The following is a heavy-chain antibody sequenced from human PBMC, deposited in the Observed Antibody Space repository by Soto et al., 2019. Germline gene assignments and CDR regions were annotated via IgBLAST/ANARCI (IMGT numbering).Heavy chain of an antibody. J-gene: IGHJ2*01. Sequence: QITLVESGPTLVKPTQTLTLTCTFSGFSLDTPGVAVGWIRQPPGKALEWLAHIYWDEDKRYSPSLETRLSITKDASKSQVVLRMTYMDPVDTGTYYCAHMADLGSFYWYFDLWGRGTLVTVSS. CDR2: IYWDEDK. V-gene: IGHV2-5*02. CDR3: AHMADLGSFYWYFDL. D-gene: IGHD3-10*01. CDR1: GFSLDTPGVA.